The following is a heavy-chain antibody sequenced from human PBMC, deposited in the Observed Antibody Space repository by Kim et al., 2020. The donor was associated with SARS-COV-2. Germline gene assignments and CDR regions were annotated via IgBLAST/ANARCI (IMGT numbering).Heavy chain of an antibody. V-gene: IGHV3-7*01. Sequence: GGSLRLSCAASGFSFSRFRMSWVRQAPGKGLEWVANINQDGSQKYSVDSLRGRFIISRDNAKNSLYLQMNRRRGDDTAVYYCARDQSTTWSGGASYYGM. CDR1: GFSFSRFR. CDR2: INQDGSQK. D-gene: IGHD1-1*01. CDR3: ARDQSTTWSGGASYYGM. J-gene: IGHJ6*01.